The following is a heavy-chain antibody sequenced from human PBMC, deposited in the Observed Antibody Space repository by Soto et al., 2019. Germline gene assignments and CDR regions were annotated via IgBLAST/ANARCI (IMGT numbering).Heavy chain of an antibody. V-gene: IGHV3-30-3*01. CDR1: GFTFSSYA. D-gene: IGHD3-22*01. CDR2: ISYDGSNK. J-gene: IGHJ4*02. CDR3: ARARNYYDSSGYYLAY. Sequence: QVQLVESGGGVVQPGRSLRLSCAASGFTFSSYAMHWVRQAPGKGLEWVAVISYDGSNKYYADSVKGRFTISRDNSKNTLYLQMNSLRAEDTAVYHCARARNYYDSSGYYLAYWGQGTLVTVSS.